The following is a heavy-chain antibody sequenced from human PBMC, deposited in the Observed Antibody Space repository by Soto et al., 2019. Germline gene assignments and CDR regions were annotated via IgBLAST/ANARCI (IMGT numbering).Heavy chain of an antibody. V-gene: IGHV4-31*03. J-gene: IGHJ4*02. Sequence: SETLSLTCTVSGGSISSGGYYWSWIRQHPGKGLEWIGYIYYSGSTYYNPSLKSRVTISVDTSKNQFSLKLSSVTAADTAVYYCAREVPTVFDYWGQGTLVTVSS. D-gene: IGHD2-2*01. CDR2: IYYSGST. CDR3: AREVPTVFDY. CDR1: GGSISSGGYY.